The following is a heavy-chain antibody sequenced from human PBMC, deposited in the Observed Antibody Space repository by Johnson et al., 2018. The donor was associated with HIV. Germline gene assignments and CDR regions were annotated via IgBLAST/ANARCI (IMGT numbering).Heavy chain of an antibody. CDR2: ISWNSGSV. V-gene: IGHV3-9*01. Sequence: VQLVESGGGLVQPGRSLILSCAASGFTFDDYAMHWVRQAPGKGLEWVSGISWNSGSVGYADSVKGRFTISRDNAKNSLYLQMNSLRAEDTALYYCAKDTLLESGFDIWGQGTMVTVSS. J-gene: IGHJ3*02. CDR1: GFTFDDYA. D-gene: IGHD3-3*02. CDR3: AKDTLLESGFDI.